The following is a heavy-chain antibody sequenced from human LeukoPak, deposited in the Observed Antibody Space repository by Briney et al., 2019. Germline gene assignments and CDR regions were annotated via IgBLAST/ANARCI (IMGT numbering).Heavy chain of an antibody. V-gene: IGHV5-51*01. Sequence: GESLKISCKGSGYSFTSYWIGWVRQMPGKGLEWMGIIYPGDSDTRYSPSFQGQVTISADKTISTAYLQWSGLKASDTAMYYCARRYCSSTSCYSYFDYWGQGTLVTVSS. CDR3: ARRYCSSTSCYSYFDY. CDR1: GYSFTSYW. D-gene: IGHD2-2*02. J-gene: IGHJ4*02. CDR2: IYPGDSDT.